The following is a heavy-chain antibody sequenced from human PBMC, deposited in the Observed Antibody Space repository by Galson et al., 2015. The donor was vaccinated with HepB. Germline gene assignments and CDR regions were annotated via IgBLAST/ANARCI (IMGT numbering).Heavy chain of an antibody. Sequence: SVKVSCKASGYTFTGYYMQWVRQAPGQGLEWMGWINPNSGGTNYAQKFQDRVTMTRDTSISTAYVELSRLRSDDTAVYYCARDHYHGSGTSNWFDAWGQGTLVTVSS. V-gene: IGHV1-2*02. D-gene: IGHD3-10*01. CDR1: GYTFTGYY. CDR3: ARDHYHGSGTSNWFDA. CDR2: INPNSGGT. J-gene: IGHJ5*02.